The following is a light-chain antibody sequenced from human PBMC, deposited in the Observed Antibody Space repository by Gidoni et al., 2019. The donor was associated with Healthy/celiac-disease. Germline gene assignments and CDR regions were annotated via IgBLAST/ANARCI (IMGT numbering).Light chain of an antibody. V-gene: IGKV3-20*01. CDR3: QQYGSSESFT. CDR2: GAS. Sequence: IFLSQSPGTLSLSPGERATLSCRASQSVSSSYLAWYQQKPGQAPRLLIYGASSRATGIPDRFSGSGSGTDFTLTISRLEPEDFAVYYCQQYGSSESFTFXPXTKVDIK. CDR1: QSVSSSY. J-gene: IGKJ3*01.